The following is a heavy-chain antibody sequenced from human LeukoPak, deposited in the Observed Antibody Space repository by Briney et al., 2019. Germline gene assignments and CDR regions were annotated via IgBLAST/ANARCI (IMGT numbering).Heavy chain of an antibody. Sequence: GASVKVSCKASGYTFINYAINWVRQAPGQGLEWMGWINTNTGNPTYAQGFIGRFDFSLDTSVSTAYLQISSLKTEDTAVYYCARTMVRGVIGYWGQGTLVTVSS. V-gene: IGHV7-4-1*02. J-gene: IGHJ4*02. CDR1: GYTFINYA. D-gene: IGHD3-10*01. CDR2: INTNTGNP. CDR3: ARTMVRGVIGY.